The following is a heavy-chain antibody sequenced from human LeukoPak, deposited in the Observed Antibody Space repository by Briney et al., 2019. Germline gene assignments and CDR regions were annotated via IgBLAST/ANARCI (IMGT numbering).Heavy chain of an antibody. V-gene: IGHV4-39*01. CDR1: GGSISSSSYY. CDR3: ASYPTTATTGYFDY. CDR2: IYYSGST. J-gene: IGHJ4*02. Sequence: SETLSLTCTVSGGSISSSSYYWGWIRQPPGKGLEWIGSIYYSGSTYYNPSLKSRVTISVDTSKNQFSLKLSSVTAADTAVYYCASYPTTATTGYFDYWGQGTLVTVSS. D-gene: IGHD4-17*01.